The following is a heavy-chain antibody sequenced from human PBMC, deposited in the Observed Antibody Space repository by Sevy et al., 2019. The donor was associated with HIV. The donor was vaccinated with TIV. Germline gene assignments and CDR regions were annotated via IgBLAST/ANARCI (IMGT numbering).Heavy chain of an antibody. CDR3: AAAYSSSWYYFDY. D-gene: IGHD6-13*01. CDR1: GGSFSGYY. Sequence: SETLSLTCAVYGGSFSGYYWSWIRQPTGKGLEWIGEINHSGSTNYNPSLKSRVTISVDTSKNQFSLKLSSVTAADTAVYYCAAAYSSSWYYFDYWGQGTLVTVSS. J-gene: IGHJ4*02. CDR2: INHSGST. V-gene: IGHV4-34*01.